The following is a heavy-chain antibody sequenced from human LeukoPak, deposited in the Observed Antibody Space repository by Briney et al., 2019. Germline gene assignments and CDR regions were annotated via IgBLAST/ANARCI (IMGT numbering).Heavy chain of an antibody. D-gene: IGHD6-6*01. V-gene: IGHV3-66*01. J-gene: IGHJ4*02. CDR2: IYSGGST. CDR1: GFTVSSNY. Sequence: GGSLRLSCAASGFTVSSNYMSWVRQAPGKGLEWVSVIYSGGSTYYADSVKGRFTISGDNSKNTLYLQMNSLRAEDTAVYYCARADSSSIFDYWGQGTLVTVSS. CDR3: ARADSSSIFDY.